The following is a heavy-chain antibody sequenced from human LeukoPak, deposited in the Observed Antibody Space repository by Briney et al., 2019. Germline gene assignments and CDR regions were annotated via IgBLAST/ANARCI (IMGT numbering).Heavy chain of an antibody. CDR1: GGSISSGGYY. D-gene: IGHD2-21*02. Sequence: PSETLSLTCTVSGGSISSGGYYWSWIRQHPGQGLEWIGYVYYSGSTYYTPALRSRVTISVDSSENQLSLKLNSVTAADTAVYYCARGLSKYYFDYWGQGSLVTVSS. CDR2: VYYSGST. V-gene: IGHV4-31*03. CDR3: ARGLSKYYFDY. J-gene: IGHJ4*02.